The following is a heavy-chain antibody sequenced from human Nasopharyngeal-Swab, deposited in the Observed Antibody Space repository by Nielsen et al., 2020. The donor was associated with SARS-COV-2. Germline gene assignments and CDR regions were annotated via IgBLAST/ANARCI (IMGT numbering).Heavy chain of an antibody. CDR1: GGTFSSYA. D-gene: IGHD2-2*01. CDR2: IIPILGIA. V-gene: IGHV1-69*10. J-gene: IGHJ6*02. Sequence: SVKVSCKASGGTFSSYAISWVRQAPGQGLEWMGGIIPILGIANYAQKFQGRVTMTRDTSISTAYMELSRLRSDDTAVYYCAIDSDIVVVPAANYYYYGMDVWGQGTTVTVSS. CDR3: AIDSDIVVVPAANYYYYGMDV.